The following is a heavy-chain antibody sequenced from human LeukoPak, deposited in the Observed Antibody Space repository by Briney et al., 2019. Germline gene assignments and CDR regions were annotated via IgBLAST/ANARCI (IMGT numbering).Heavy chain of an antibody. CDR1: GDSISSSDYC. CDR2: LYFSGRT. D-gene: IGHD2-8*01. J-gene: IGHJ5*02. V-gene: IGHV4-39*01. Sequence: SETLSLTCTVSGDSISSSDYCWSWIRQPPGRGLEFVGCLYFSGRTYYNPSLNGRVTISVDTSKNQFSLNLYSMTAADTALYFCARHRSHHGWFDPWGQGTLVTVSS. CDR3: ARHRSHHGWFDP.